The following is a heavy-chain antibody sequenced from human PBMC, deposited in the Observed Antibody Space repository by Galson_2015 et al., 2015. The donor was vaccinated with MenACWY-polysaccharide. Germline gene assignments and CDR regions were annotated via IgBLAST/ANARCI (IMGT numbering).Heavy chain of an antibody. CDR3: AKEGGNDFGTWSSYHGAFDI. V-gene: IGHV3-23*01. Sequence: SLRLSCAASGFTFSNNAMGWVRQAPGKGLEWVSGISASGAGAYYADSVKGRFTTSRDNTKNTLYLQMNNLRAEDTAAYYCAKEGGNDFGTWSSYHGAFDIWGQGTMVTVSS. D-gene: IGHD3-10*01. CDR2: ISASGAGA. CDR1: GFTFSNNA. J-gene: IGHJ3*02.